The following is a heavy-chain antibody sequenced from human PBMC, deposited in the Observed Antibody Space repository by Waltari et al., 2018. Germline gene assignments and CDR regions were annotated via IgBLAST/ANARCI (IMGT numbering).Heavy chain of an antibody. Sequence: QVQLQESGPGLVKPSQTLSLTCTVSGGSISSGSYYWSWIRQPAGKGLEWIGRIYTSGSTNYNPSLKSRVTISVDTSKNQFSLKLSSVTAADTAVYHCARDDTDYWGQGTLVTVSS. J-gene: IGHJ4*02. V-gene: IGHV4-61*02. CDR3: ARDDTDY. CDR1: GGSISSGSYY. CDR2: IYTSGST.